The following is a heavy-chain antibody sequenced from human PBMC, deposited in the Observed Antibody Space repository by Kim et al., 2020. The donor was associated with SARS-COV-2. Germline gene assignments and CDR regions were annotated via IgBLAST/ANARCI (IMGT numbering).Heavy chain of an antibody. J-gene: IGHJ6*02. CDR2: IDSDGNSDGSST. CDR1: GFTFISYW. CDR3: ARGGAYSYGGMDV. D-gene: IGHD5-18*01. Sequence: GGSLRLSCAASGFTFISYWMHWVRQVPGKGLVWVSRIDSDGNSDGSSTTYADSVKGRFTISRDNAKNTLYLQMDSLRAEDTAVYYCARGGAYSYGGMDVWGQGTTVTVSS. V-gene: IGHV3-74*01.